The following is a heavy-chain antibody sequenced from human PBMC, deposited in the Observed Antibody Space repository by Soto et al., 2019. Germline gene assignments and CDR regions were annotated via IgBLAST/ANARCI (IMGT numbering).Heavy chain of an antibody. CDR1: GGSISSSSYY. J-gene: IGHJ4*02. D-gene: IGHD3-3*01. V-gene: IGHV4-39*01. CDR2: IYYSGST. Sequence: SETLSLTCTVSGGSISSSSYYWGWIRQPPGKGLEWIGSIYYSGSTYYNPSLKSRVTISVDTSKNQFSLKLSSVTAADTAVYYCARALREGRFLEWLLYYFDYWGQGTLVTVSS. CDR3: ARALREGRFLEWLLYYFDY.